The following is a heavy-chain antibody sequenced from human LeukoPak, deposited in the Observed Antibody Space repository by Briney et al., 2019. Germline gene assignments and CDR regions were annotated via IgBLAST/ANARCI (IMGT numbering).Heavy chain of an antibody. D-gene: IGHD3-3*01. J-gene: IGHJ3*01. Sequence: GASVKVSCKAFGYSFTGYHLHWVRQAPRQGLEWMGWVNPKTGSTNYARKFQGRVTMTRDTSINTVNMELSRLTSDDTAVYCCAREFSSKLEWLAYVTGDDAFDVWGQGTMITVS. CDR2: VNPKTGST. CDR1: GYSFTGYH. V-gene: IGHV1-2*02. CDR3: AREFSSKLEWLAYVTGDDAFDV.